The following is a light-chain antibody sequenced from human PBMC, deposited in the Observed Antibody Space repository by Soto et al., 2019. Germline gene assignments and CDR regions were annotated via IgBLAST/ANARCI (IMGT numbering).Light chain of an antibody. CDR1: QSVSSSY. V-gene: IGKV3-20*01. CDR3: QQYGSTPRT. Sequence: EIVFTQSPGTLSSSPGERATLSCRASQSVSSSYLAWYQQKPGQAPRLLIYGASSRATGIPDRFSGSGSGTDFTLTISRLEPEDFAVYYCQQYGSTPRTFGQGTKV. CDR2: GAS. J-gene: IGKJ1*01.